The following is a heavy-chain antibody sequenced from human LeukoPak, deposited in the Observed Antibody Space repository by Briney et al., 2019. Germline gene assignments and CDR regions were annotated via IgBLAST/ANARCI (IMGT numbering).Heavy chain of an antibody. V-gene: IGHV3-9*01. D-gene: IGHD6-19*01. CDR3: AKDIRGIAVAGTFGY. CDR1: GFTFDDYA. Sequence: PGRSLRLSCAASGFTFDDYAMHWVRQAPGKGLEWVSGISWNSGGIGYADSVKGRFTISRDNAKNSLYLQMNSLRAEDTALYYCAKDIRGIAVAGTFGYWGQGTLVTVSS. J-gene: IGHJ4*02. CDR2: ISWNSGGI.